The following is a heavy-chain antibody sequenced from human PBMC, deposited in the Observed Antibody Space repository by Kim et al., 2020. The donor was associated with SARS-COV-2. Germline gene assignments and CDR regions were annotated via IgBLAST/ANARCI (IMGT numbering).Heavy chain of an antibody. V-gene: IGHV3-33*08. CDR2: IWHDGSQK. CDR3: ARDPRLGYFGSGNYYYGMDV. CDR1: GYIFGSYG. Sequence: GGSLRLSCAASGYIFGSYGIHWVRQAPGKGLEWVVVIWHDGSQKYYADSVKGRFTISRDNRKNTVYLEMNSLRAEDTAVYYCARDPRLGYFGSGNYYYGMDVWGQGTTVTVSS. D-gene: IGHD3-10*01. J-gene: IGHJ6*02.